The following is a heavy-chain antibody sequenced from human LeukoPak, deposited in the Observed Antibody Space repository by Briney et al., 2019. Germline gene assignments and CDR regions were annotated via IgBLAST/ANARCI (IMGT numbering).Heavy chain of an antibody. D-gene: IGHD6-6*01. CDR2: IYSGGST. V-gene: IGHV3-66*02. J-gene: IGHJ4*02. Sequence: GGSLRLSCAASGFTVSSNYMSWVHQAPGKGLEWVSVIYSGGSTYYADSVKGRFTISRDNSKNTLYLQMNSLRAEDTAVYYCARDRRWDSSSPLDYWGQGTLVTVSS. CDR3: ARDRRWDSSSPLDY. CDR1: GFTVSSNY.